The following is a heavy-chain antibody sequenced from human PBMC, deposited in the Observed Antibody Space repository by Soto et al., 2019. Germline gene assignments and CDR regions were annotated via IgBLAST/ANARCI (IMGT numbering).Heavy chain of an antibody. CDR3: ISTLGARFDY. CDR2: INPSIGTT. J-gene: IGHJ4*02. D-gene: IGHD1-26*01. Sequence: ASVKVSCKASGYTFTSQNMHWVRQAPGQGLEWMGVINPSIGTTTYAQKFQGRVTMTSDTSTSSVYMEVSCLRSEDTAVYYCISTLGARFDYWGQGTLVTVSS. CDR1: GYTFTSQN. V-gene: IGHV1-46*03.